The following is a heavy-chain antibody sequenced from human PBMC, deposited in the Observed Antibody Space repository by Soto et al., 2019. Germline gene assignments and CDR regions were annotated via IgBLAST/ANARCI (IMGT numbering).Heavy chain of an antibody. CDR3: AREPLVVVNFVTDYYYYGMDV. D-gene: IGHD2-21*01. Sequence: ASETLSLTCAVYGGSFSVYYSSCIRQPPGNGREWVGEINHSGSTNYNPPLKSRVNISVDTSKIQFSLKLSSVTAADTAVYYCAREPLVVVNFVTDYYYYGMDVWGQGTTVTVSS. V-gene: IGHV4-34*01. CDR2: INHSGST. CDR1: GGSFSVYY. J-gene: IGHJ6*02.